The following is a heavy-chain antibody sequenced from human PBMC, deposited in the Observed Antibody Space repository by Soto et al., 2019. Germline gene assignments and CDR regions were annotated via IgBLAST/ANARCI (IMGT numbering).Heavy chain of an antibody. V-gene: IGHV3-74*01. CDR1: GFTFSSYW. Sequence: GGSLRLSCAASGFTFSSYWMHWVRQAPGKGLVWVSRINSDGSSTSYADSVKGRFTISRDNAKNTLYLQMNSLRAEDTAVYYCARESYRDYGGNLNYWGQGTLVTVSS. J-gene: IGHJ4*02. CDR2: INSDGSST. CDR3: ARESYRDYGGNLNY. D-gene: IGHD4-17*01.